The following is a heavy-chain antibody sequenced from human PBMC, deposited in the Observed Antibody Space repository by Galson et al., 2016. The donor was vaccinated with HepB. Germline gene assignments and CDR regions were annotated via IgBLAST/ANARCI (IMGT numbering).Heavy chain of an antibody. D-gene: IGHD2/OR15-2a*01. J-gene: IGHJ4*02. V-gene: IGHV3-30-3*01. CDR2: SFHDEDYT. CDR3: ARRHEYCPPVGCSVDY. CDR1: GFTLSKYH. Sequence: SLRLSCAASGFTLSKYHMHWVRQAPGKGLEWVALSFHDEDYTYYPDSVKGRFTISRDNSNNMLFLQMDSLRPDDTAVYYCARRHEYCPPVGCSVDYWGQGTLVSVSS.